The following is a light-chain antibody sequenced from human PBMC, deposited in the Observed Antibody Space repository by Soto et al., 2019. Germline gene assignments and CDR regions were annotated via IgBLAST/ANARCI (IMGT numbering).Light chain of an antibody. CDR3: LQYQSYPWT. V-gene: IGKV1-17*01. CDR2: GVT. Sequence: DIRMTHYTQSLYAYVGDRVNITCRASQGIRHDLGWYQEKPGNAPKRLIYGVTTLQSGVPSRFGCSGSGTEFTLTSSSLQPEDLATYYCLQYQSYPWTFGHGNKVEIK. J-gene: IGKJ1*01. CDR1: QGIRHD.